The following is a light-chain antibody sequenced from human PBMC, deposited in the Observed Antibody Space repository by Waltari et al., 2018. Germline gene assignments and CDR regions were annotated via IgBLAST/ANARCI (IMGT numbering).Light chain of an antibody. J-gene: IGLJ3*02. CDR2: DVT. Sequence: QSALTQPRSVSGSPGQSVTISCTGTSSDVGGYNYVSWYQNHPGKAPNLIISDVTKRPSGGPARFSASKSDNTAAVTISGLQAEDEADYYCGSDAGSITCGVCGGGTKLTVL. CDR1: SSDVGGYNY. V-gene: IGLV2-11*01. CDR3: GSDAGSITCGV.